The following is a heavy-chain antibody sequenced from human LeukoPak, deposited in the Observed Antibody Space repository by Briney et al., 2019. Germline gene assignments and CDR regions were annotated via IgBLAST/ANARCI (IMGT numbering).Heavy chain of an antibody. CDR3: ARVETVKRAFDI. J-gene: IGHJ3*02. V-gene: IGHV4-59*12. D-gene: IGHD4-17*01. Sequence: SETLSLTCTVSGGSISSYYWSWIRQPPGKGLEWIGYIYYSGSTYYNPSLKSRVTISVDTSKNQFSLKLSSVTAADTAVYYCARVETVKRAFDIWGQGTMVTVSS. CDR1: GGSISSYY. CDR2: IYYSGST.